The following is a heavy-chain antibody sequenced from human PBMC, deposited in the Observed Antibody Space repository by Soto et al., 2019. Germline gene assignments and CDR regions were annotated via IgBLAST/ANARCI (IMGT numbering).Heavy chain of an antibody. D-gene: IGHD2-15*01. CDR2: IYYSGST. Sequence: PSETLSLTCTVSGGSISSGGYHWSWIRQHPXKGLEWIGYIYYSGSTYYNPSLKSRVTISVDTSKNQFSLKLSSVTAADTAVYYCARDQGYCSGGSCYTYWFDPWGQGTLVTVSS. J-gene: IGHJ5*02. CDR1: GGSISSGGYH. CDR3: ARDQGYCSGGSCYTYWFDP. V-gene: IGHV4-31*03.